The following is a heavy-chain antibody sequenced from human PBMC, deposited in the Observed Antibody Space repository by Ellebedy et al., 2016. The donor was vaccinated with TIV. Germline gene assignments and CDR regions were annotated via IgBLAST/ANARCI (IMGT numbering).Heavy chain of an antibody. D-gene: IGHD3-3*01. CDR1: GYTFTGYY. CDR2: INPNSGGT. V-gene: IGHV1-2*02. Sequence: ASVKVSXXASGYTFTGYYMHWVRQAPGQGLEWMGWINPNSGGTNYAQKFQGRVTVTRDTSISTAYVELSRLRSDDTAVYYCARDRYYDFWSGYSGYFDYWGQGTLVTVSS. CDR3: ARDRYYDFWSGYSGYFDY. J-gene: IGHJ4*02.